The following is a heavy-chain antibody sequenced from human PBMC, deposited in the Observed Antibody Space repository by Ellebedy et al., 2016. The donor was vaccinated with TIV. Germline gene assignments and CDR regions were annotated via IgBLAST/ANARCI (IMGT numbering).Heavy chain of an antibody. CDR2: IYYSGST. J-gene: IGHJ4*02. CDR3: ARHDKLGGYSYGYVGYYFDY. V-gene: IGHV4-39*01. CDR1: GGSISSSSYY. D-gene: IGHD5-18*01. Sequence: MPSETLSLTCTVSGGSISSSSYYWGWIRQPPGKGLEWIGSIYYSGSTYYNPSLKSRVTISVDTSKNQFSLKLNSVTAADTAVYYCARHDKLGGYSYGYVGYYFDYWGQGTLATVSS.